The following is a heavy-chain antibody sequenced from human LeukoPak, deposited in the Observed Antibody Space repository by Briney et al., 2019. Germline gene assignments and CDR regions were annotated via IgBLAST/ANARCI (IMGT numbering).Heavy chain of an antibody. V-gene: IGHV3-7*01. CDR1: GFTFTTYW. D-gene: IGHD3-22*01. J-gene: IGHJ4*02. Sequence: GESLRLSCAASGFTFTTYWMSWVRQAPGKGLEWVANIKQDGNEKYYVDSVKGRFTISRDNAKNSLYLQMNSLRAEDTAVYYCARDSSGYYRPVDYWGQGTLVTVSS. CDR3: ARDSSGYYRPVDY. CDR2: IKQDGNEK.